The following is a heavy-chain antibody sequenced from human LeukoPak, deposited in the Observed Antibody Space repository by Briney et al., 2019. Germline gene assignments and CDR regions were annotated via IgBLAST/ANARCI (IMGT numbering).Heavy chain of an antibody. D-gene: IGHD5-24*01. V-gene: IGHV4-59*01. CDR1: GGSISSYY. CDR2: IYYSGST. J-gene: IGHJ4*02. Sequence: SETLSLTCTVSGGSISSYYWSWIRQPPGKGLEWIGYIYYSGSTNYNPSLRSRVTISVDTSKNQFSLKLSSVTAADTAVYYCPRARRRWLQGALLYYFDYWGQGTLVTVPS. CDR3: PRARRRWLQGALLYYFDY.